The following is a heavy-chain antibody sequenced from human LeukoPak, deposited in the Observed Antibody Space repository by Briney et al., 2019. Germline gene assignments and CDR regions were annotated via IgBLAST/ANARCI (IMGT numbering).Heavy chain of an antibody. D-gene: IGHD3-3*01. J-gene: IGHJ5*02. Sequence: KTSETLPLTCAVSGYSISSGYYWGWIRQPPGEGLEWIGSIYHSGSTYYNPSLKSRVTISVDTSKNQFSLKLSSVTAADTAVYYCARNYDFWSGYYSRDNWFDPWGQGTLVTVSS. CDR3: ARNYDFWSGYYSRDNWFDP. CDR2: IYHSGST. CDR1: GYSISSGYY. V-gene: IGHV4-38-2*01.